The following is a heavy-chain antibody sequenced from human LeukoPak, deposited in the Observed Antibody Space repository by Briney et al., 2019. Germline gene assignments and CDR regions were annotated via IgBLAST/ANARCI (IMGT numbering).Heavy chain of an antibody. CDR2: ISGSGENT. CDR1: GFTFNTYA. Sequence: GASLRLSCAASGFTFNTYAMNWVRQAPGKGLEWVSAISGSGENTYYADSVKGRFTISRDNSKNTLFLQMNSLRVEDTAVYYCAKDGRPGTGPYTGSYYCAFDIWGQGTMVTVSS. J-gene: IGHJ3*02. D-gene: IGHD1-26*01. V-gene: IGHV3-23*01. CDR3: AKDGRPGTGPYTGSYYCAFDI.